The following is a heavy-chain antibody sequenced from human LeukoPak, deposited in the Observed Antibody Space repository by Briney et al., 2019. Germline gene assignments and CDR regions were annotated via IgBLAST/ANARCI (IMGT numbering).Heavy chain of an antibody. J-gene: IGHJ4*02. CDR3: ARYTGSFTPLDY. CDR1: GYFFNTYW. CDR2: ISPDDSYT. D-gene: IGHD3-10*01. Sequence: GESLKISCEGSGYFFNTYWVAWVRQTPGKGLEWMGIISPDDSYTRYSPSFAGHITISADKSISTAYLQWTSLKASDSAMYYCARYTGSFTPLDYWGQGTLGTVSS. V-gene: IGHV5-51*01.